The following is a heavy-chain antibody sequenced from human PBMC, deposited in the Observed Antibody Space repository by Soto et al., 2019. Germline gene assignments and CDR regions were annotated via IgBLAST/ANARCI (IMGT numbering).Heavy chain of an antibody. CDR1: GGSFSGYY. Sequence: LEILSLTCAVYGGSFSGYYWSWIRQPPGKGLEWIGEINHSGSTNYNPSLKSRVTISVDTSKNQFSLKLSSVTAADTAVHYCARGLGRSDFWSGYYGMDVWGQGTTVTVSS. D-gene: IGHD3-3*01. CDR3: ARGLGRSDFWSGYYGMDV. J-gene: IGHJ6*02. CDR2: INHSGST. V-gene: IGHV4-34*01.